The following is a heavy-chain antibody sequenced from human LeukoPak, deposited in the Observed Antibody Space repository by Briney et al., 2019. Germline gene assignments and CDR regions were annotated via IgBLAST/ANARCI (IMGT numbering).Heavy chain of an antibody. Sequence: PGGSLRLYCAASGFTFSSYSMNWVRQAPGKGLEWVSYISSSSSTIYYADSVKGRFTISRDNAKNSLYLQMNSLRAEDTAVYYCAKDSSVLRFLEWLSSYFDYWGQGTLVTVSS. D-gene: IGHD3-3*01. CDR2: ISSSSSTI. CDR3: AKDSSVLRFLEWLSSYFDY. CDR1: GFTFSSYS. V-gene: IGHV3-48*01. J-gene: IGHJ4*02.